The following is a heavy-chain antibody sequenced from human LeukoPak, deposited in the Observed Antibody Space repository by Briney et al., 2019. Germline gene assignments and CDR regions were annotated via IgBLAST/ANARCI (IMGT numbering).Heavy chain of an antibody. V-gene: IGHV3-23*01. CDR2: ITGSGGST. Sequence: GGSLRLSCAASGFTFSSYAMSWVRQAPGKGLEWVSTITGSGGSTYYADSVKGRFTISRDNSKNTLYLQMNSLIAEDTAVYYCAKGRREVMVPFEYWGQGTRVTVSS. CDR1: GFTFSSYA. D-gene: IGHD3-10*01. CDR3: AKGRREVMVPFEY. J-gene: IGHJ4*02.